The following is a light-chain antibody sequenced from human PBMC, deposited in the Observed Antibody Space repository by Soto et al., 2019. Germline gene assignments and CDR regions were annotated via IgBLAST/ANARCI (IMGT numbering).Light chain of an antibody. Sequence: EVVMTQSPATLSVSPGDSATLSCRASHGIDRNLAWYQHKPGQAPRLVIYAVFTRAAGVPGRFSGGASGTEFTLTINGLQSEDFAVYYCHQYNNWPRTFGQGTKVDIK. CDR3: HQYNNWPRT. V-gene: IGKV3-15*01. CDR1: HGIDRN. CDR2: AVF. J-gene: IGKJ1*01.